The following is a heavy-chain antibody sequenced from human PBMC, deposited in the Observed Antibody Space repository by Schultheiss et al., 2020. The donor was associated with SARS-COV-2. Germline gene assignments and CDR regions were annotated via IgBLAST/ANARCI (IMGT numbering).Heavy chain of an antibody. D-gene: IGHD4-23*01. J-gene: IGHJ4*02. V-gene: IGHV3-9*01. Sequence: SLKISCAASGFTFSSYAMHWVRQAPGKGLEWVSGVSWNSGSIGYGDSVKGRFTISRDNAKNSLYLQMNSLRAEDTAVYYCAREGNTFYFDYWGQGTLVTVSS. CDR2: VSWNSGSI. CDR1: GFTFSSYA. CDR3: AREGNTFYFDY.